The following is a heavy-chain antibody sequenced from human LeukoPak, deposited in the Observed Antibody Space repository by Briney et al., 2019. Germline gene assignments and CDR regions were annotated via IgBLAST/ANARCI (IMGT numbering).Heavy chain of an antibody. J-gene: IGHJ3*02. V-gene: IGHV4-59*01. CDR1: GGSISSYY. Sequence: PSETLPLTCTVSGGSISSYYWSWIRQPPGKGLEWIGYIYDSGTTNYNPSLKSRVTISVDTATNQFSLKLRSVTAADTAVYYCARDLSAAFDIWGQGTMVTVSS. CDR3: ARDLSAAFDI. CDR2: IYDSGTT.